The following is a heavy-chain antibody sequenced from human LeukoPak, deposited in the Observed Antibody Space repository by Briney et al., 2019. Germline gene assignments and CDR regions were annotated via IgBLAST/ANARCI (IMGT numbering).Heavy chain of an antibody. D-gene: IGHD6-13*01. CDR3: ARLGHSSSWYYWFDP. J-gene: IGHJ5*02. CDR2: IYPGDSDT. Sequence: GESLKISCKGSGYSFTSYWIGWVRQMPGKGLEWMGIIYPGDSDTRYSPSFEGQVTISADKSISTDYLQRSSLKASDTAMYYCARLGHSSSWYYWFDPWGQGTLVTVSS. CDR1: GYSFTSYW. V-gene: IGHV5-51*01.